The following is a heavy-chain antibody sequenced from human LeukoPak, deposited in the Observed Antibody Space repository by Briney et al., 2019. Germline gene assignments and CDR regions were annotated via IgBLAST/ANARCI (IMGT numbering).Heavy chain of an antibody. Sequence: VQPGGSLRLSCAASGFSFSSCAMSWVRQAPGKGLEWVSGISGSGDSTDYADSVKGRFTISGDNSKNTLYLQINSLRAEDTAVYYCARPPSDNLLTGSLYYFDNWGQGTLVTVSS. D-gene: IGHD3-9*01. J-gene: IGHJ4*02. V-gene: IGHV3-23*01. CDR2: ISGSGDST. CDR3: ARPPSDNLLTGSLYYFDN. CDR1: GFSFSSCA.